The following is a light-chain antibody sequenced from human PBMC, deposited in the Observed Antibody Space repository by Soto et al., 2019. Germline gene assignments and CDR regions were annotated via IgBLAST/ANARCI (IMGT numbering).Light chain of an antibody. CDR3: CSYAGSNNNV. CDR1: SSDVGGYNY. Sequence: QSALTQPRSVSGSPGQSVTISCTGTSSDVGGYNYVSWYQQHPGKAPKLMIYDVSKRPSGVPHRFSGSKSGNTASLTISGLQAEDEADYYCCSYAGSNNNVFGTGTKLTVL. J-gene: IGLJ1*01. CDR2: DVS. V-gene: IGLV2-11*01.